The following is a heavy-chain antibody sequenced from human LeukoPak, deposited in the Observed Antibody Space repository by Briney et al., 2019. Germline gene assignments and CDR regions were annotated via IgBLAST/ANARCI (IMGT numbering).Heavy chain of an antibody. D-gene: IGHD3-10*01. V-gene: IGHV1-18*01. Sequence: ASVKVSCKASGYTFTSYGISWVRQAPGQGLEWMGWISAYNGNTNYAQKLQGRVTMTTDTSASTAYMELSRLRSDDTAVYYCARGPITMVRGVIFNWFDPWGQGTLVTVSS. CDR3: ARGPITMVRGVIFNWFDP. CDR1: GYTFTSYG. CDR2: ISAYNGNT. J-gene: IGHJ5*02.